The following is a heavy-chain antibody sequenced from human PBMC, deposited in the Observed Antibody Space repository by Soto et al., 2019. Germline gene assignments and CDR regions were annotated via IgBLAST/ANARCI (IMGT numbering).Heavy chain of an antibody. J-gene: IGHJ4*02. V-gene: IGHV1-3*04. CDR2: INTGNGKT. CDR1: GYSFTRYA. CDR3: SRQLTGTTIPFDD. D-gene: IGHD1-20*01. Sequence: QVQLVQAGAEVKKPGASVKVSCKASGYSFTRYAIHWVRQAPGQRLEWMGWINTGNGKTQYSQKFQGRVTVTRDTIASTAYVDLSSLRSEVTAVYYCSRQLTGTTIPFDDWGQGTLVTVSS.